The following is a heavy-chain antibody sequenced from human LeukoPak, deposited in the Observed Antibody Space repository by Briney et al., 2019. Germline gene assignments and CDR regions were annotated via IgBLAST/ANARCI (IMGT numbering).Heavy chain of an antibody. Sequence: NAGGSLRLSCAASGFTFSDYYMSWIRQAPGKGLEWVSYISSSGSTIYYADPVKGRFTISRDNAKNSLYLQMNSLRAEDTAVYYCARGEIFCSGGSCGDAFDIWGQGTMVTVSS. CDR3: ARGEIFCSGGSCGDAFDI. V-gene: IGHV3-11*04. CDR1: GFTFSDYY. CDR2: ISSSGSTI. J-gene: IGHJ3*02. D-gene: IGHD2-15*01.